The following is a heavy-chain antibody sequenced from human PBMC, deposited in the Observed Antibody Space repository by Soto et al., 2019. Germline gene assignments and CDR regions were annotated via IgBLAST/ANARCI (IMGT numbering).Heavy chain of an antibody. D-gene: IGHD3-22*01. CDR3: ARESSYDTSGYTTFLLLGRDYFDY. CDR1: GGTFSSYA. V-gene: IGHV1-69*06. CDR2: IIPIFGKA. J-gene: IGHJ4*02. Sequence: SVKVSCKASGGTFSSYAISWVRQAPGQGLEWMGGIIPIFGKANYAQKFQGRVTITADKDTSTAYMELSSLRSEDTAVHYCARESSYDTSGYTTFLLLGRDYFDYWGQGTLVTVSS.